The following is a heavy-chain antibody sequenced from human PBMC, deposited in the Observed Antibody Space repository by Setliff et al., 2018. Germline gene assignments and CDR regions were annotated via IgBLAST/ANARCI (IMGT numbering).Heavy chain of an antibody. J-gene: IGHJ3*02. V-gene: IGHV3-23*01. Sequence: PGGSLRLSCAASGFTFSSYAITWVRQAPGKGLEWVSAISGSGGSTYYADSVKGRFTISRDNAKNSLYLQMNSLRAEDTAVYYCASGRPLNYYDSSGYYPDAFDIWGQGTMVTVSS. CDR1: GFTFSSYA. CDR2: ISGSGGST. CDR3: ASGRPLNYYDSSGYYPDAFDI. D-gene: IGHD3-22*01.